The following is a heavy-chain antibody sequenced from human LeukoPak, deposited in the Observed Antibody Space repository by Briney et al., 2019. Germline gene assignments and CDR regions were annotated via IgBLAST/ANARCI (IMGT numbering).Heavy chain of an antibody. CDR2: IYSDGST. V-gene: IGHV3-66*01. D-gene: IGHD3/OR15-3a*01. Sequence: PGGSLRLSCAASGFSVSTNYMNWVRQAPGKGVEGVSVIYSDGSTYYPISVKGRFTISRDSTKNTLFLQMNSLRAEYSAVYFCAREYRARTGSLDYWGQGTLVTVSS. J-gene: IGHJ4*02. CDR1: GFSVSTNY. CDR3: AREYRARTGSLDY.